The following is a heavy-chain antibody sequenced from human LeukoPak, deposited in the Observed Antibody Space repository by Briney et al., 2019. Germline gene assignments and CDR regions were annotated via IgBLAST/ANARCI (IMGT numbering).Heavy chain of an antibody. CDR2: ISAYNGNT. Sequence: ASVKVSCKASGYTFTTYGISWVRQAPGQGLEWMGWISAYNGNTNYAQNLQGRVTMTTDTSTSTPYMDLTSLRADDTAVYYCVRGRRDTSMFTTWDYWGQGTLVTVSS. V-gene: IGHV1-18*01. CDR1: GYTFTTYG. J-gene: IGHJ4*02. D-gene: IGHD5-18*01. CDR3: VRGRRDTSMFTTWDY.